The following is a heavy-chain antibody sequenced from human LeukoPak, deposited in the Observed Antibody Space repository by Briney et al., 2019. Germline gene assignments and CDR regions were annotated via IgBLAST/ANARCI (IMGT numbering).Heavy chain of an antibody. CDR2: IDYDSSHI. D-gene: IGHD3-9*01. Sequence: SGESLRLSCAASGFTFSSQWMNWVRQVPGKGLEWVSSIDYDSSHIYYAASVRGRFTISRDNARNSVYLQMNSLRVEDTAVYYCARDPLRYLRVGHYDYWGQGTLVAVSS. J-gene: IGHJ4*02. CDR1: GFTFSSQW. CDR3: ARDPLRYLRVGHYDY. V-gene: IGHV3-21*01.